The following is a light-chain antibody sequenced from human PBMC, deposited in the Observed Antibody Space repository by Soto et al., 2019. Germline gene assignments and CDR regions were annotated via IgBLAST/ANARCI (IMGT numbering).Light chain of an antibody. J-gene: IGLJ3*02. V-gene: IGLV2-23*01. Sequence: SALTQPASVSGSPGQSITISCTGTSSDVGSYDLVSWYQQHPGKAPKLMIYEGNRRPSGVSNRFSGSKSGNTASLTISGLQAEDEADYYCYSYAPSSTWVFGGGTKLTVL. CDR3: YSYAPSSTWV. CDR2: EGN. CDR1: SSDVGSYDL.